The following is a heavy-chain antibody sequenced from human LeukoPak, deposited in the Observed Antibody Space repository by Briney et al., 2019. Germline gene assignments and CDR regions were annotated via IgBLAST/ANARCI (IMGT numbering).Heavy chain of an antibody. CDR2: INPRGGST. V-gene: IGHV1-46*01. CDR3: ARDFWVTTVSTPDY. Sequence: ASVKVSCKASGYTFTRYYMHWVRQAPAQGLEWMGIINPRGGSTSYAQKFQGRVTMTRDTSTSTVYVELSSLRSEDTAVYYCARDFWVTTVSTPDYGGQGTLVTVSS. D-gene: IGHD4-11*01. J-gene: IGHJ4*02. CDR1: GYTFTRYY.